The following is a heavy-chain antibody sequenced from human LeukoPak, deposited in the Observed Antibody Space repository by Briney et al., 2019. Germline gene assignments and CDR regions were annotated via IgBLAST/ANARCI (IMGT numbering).Heavy chain of an antibody. J-gene: IGHJ4*02. CDR1: GYTFTSYD. D-gene: IGHD2-21*02. Sequence: ASVKVSCKASGYTFTSYDTNWVRQATGQGLEWMGWMNPNSGNTGYAQKFQGRVTMTRNTSISTAYMELSSLRSEDTAVYYCARGRRVGSAYCGGDCRSFDYWGQGTLDTVSS. CDR2: MNPNSGNT. V-gene: IGHV1-8*01. CDR3: ARGRRVGSAYCGGDCRSFDY.